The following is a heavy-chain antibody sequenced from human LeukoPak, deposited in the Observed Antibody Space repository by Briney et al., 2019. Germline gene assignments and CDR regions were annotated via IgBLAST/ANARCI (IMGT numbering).Heavy chain of an antibody. CDR1: GGSFSGYY. J-gene: IGHJ5*02. V-gene: IGHV4-34*01. D-gene: IGHD3-3*01. Sequence: SETLSLTCAVYGGSFSGYYWSWIRQPPGKGLEWIGEVNHSGSTNYNPSLKSRVTISVDTSKNQFSLKLNSVTAADTAVYYCARDRSFYDFWSGGNWFDPWGQGTLVTVSS. CDR2: VNHSGST. CDR3: ARDRSFYDFWSGGNWFDP.